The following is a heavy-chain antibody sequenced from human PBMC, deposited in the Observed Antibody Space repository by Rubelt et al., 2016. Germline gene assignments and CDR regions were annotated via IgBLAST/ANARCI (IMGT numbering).Heavy chain of an antibody. D-gene: IGHD6-19*01. V-gene: IGHV1-69*10. CDR1: GGTFSSYA. J-gene: IGHJ4*02. Sequence: AYGGTFSSYAISWVRQAPGQGLEWMGGIIPILGIANYAQKFQGRVTITADKSTSTAYMELSSLRSEDTAVYYCARLYSSGWYPFFDYWGQGTLVTVSS. CDR3: ARLYSSGWYPFFDY. CDR2: IIPILGIA.